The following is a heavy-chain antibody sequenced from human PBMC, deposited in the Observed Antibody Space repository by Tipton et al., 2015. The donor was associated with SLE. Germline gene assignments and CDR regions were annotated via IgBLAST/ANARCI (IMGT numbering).Heavy chain of an antibody. D-gene: IGHD6-6*01. CDR2: IFHSGSA. Sequence: LRLSCTVSGGSLSSGDYSWSWVRQPPGKGLEWIGHIFHSGSAYYNPSLKSRVTISVDTSKNQFSLKLSSVTAADTAVYYCAREVRQLLIYLDSWGQGTLVTVSS. J-gene: IGHJ4*02. CDR3: AREVRQLLIYLDS. V-gene: IGHV4-30-2*01. CDR1: GGSLSSGDYS.